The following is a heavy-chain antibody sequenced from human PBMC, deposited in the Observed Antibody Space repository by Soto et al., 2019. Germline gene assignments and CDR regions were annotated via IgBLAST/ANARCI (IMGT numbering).Heavy chain of an antibody. CDR1: GFTFSSYG. CDR3: ARHLGGSYPLFY. J-gene: IGHJ4*02. CDR2: VWYDGSNK. V-gene: IGHV3-33*01. Sequence: QVQLVESGGGVVQPGRSLRLSCVASGFTFSSYGMHWVRQAPGKGLEWVAVVWYDGSNKYYADSVKGRFTISRDNSKNTLYLQMSSLRAEDTAVYYCARHLGGSYPLFYWGQGTLVTVSS. D-gene: IGHD1-26*01.